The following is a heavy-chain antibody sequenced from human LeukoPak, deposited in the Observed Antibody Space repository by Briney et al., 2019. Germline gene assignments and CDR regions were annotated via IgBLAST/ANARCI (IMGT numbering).Heavy chain of an antibody. CDR2: MKPSSGNT. CDR1: GYTFTSYD. CDR3: ARGVTYYGSGSYYRVWFDP. V-gene: IGHV1-8*01. Sequence: ASVKVSCKASGYTFTSYDINWVRQATGQGLEWMGWMKPSSGNTGYAQKFQGRVTMTRNTSISTAYMELSSLRSEDTAVYYCARGVTYYGSGSYYRVWFDPWGQGTLVTVSS. J-gene: IGHJ5*02. D-gene: IGHD3-10*01.